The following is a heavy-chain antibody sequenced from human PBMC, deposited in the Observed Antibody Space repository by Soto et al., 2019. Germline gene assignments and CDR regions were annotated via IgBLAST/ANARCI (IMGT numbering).Heavy chain of an antibody. CDR1: GGTFSSYA. V-gene: IGHV1-69*13. D-gene: IGHD3-3*01. CDR2: IIPIFGTA. J-gene: IGHJ5*02. CDR3: ARYQGTIFGVVRDPGNWFEP. Sequence: SVKVSCKASGGTFSSYAISWVRQAPGQGLEWMGGIIPIFGTANYAQKFQGRVTITADESTSTAYMELSSLRSEDTAVYYCARYQGTIFGVVRDPGNWFEPWGQGTLFTVAS.